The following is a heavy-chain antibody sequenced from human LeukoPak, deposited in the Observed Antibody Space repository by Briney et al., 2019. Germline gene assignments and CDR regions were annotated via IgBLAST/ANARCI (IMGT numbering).Heavy chain of an antibody. CDR1: GCTFSSYG. J-gene: IGHJ4*02. CDR3: AREVAGVNYFDY. CDR2: IIPIFGTA. V-gene: IGHV1-69*13. Sequence: SVKVSCKASGCTFSSYGISWVRQAPGRGLEWMGGIIPIFGTANYAQKFQGRVTITADESTSTAYMELSSLRSEDTAVYYCAREVAGVNYFDYWGQGTLVTVSS. D-gene: IGHD6-19*01.